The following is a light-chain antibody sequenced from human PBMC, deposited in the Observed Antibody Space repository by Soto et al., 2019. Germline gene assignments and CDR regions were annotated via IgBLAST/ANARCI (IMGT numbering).Light chain of an antibody. CDR3: QQTYSTPLT. CDR2: TAS. CDR1: QSISSY. J-gene: IGKJ4*01. Sequence: DIQMTQSPSSLSASVGDRVTITCRASQSISSYLNWYKQKPGKAPNILIYTASSLESGVPSRVSGSGSGTDFTLTISSLQPEDFEIYYCQQTYSTPLTFGGGTKVDIK. V-gene: IGKV1-39*01.